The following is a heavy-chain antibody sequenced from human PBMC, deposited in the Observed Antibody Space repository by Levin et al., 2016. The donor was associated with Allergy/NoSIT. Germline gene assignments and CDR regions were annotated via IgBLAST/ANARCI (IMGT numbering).Heavy chain of an antibody. CDR3: ARTRNPYYGSGIYGLDV. Sequence: SETLSLTCTVSGASVSSSSYFWSWIRQPPGKGLEWIGYSYYNGRTNYNPSLKSRVTISVDTFKNQFSLKLSSVTAADTAVYYCARTRNPYYGSGIYGLDVWGQGTTVTVSS. V-gene: IGHV4-61*01. J-gene: IGHJ6*02. CDR1: GASVSSSSYF. CDR2: SYYNGRT. D-gene: IGHD3-10*01.